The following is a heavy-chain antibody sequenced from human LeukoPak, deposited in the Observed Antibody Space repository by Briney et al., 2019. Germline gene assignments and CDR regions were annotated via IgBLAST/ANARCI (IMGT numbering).Heavy chain of an antibody. CDR3: ATSTRGGEGSGLK. J-gene: IGHJ4*02. Sequence: ASVKVSCTVSGYTLTELSMHWVRQAPGKGLEWMGGFDPEDGETIYAQKFQGRVTMTEDTSTDTAYMELSSLRSEDTAVYYCATSTRGGEGSGLKWGQGTLVTVSS. CDR2: FDPEDGET. D-gene: IGHD6-19*01. V-gene: IGHV1-24*01. CDR1: GYTLTELS.